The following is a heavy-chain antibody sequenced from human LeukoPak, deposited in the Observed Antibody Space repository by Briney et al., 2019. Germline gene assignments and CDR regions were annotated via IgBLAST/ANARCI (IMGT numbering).Heavy chain of an antibody. CDR2: ITPIVDIA. CDR3: ARAHIGAAAGEFDY. D-gene: IGHD6-13*01. Sequence: ASVKVSCKASGGSFSNYAFSWVRQAPGQGLEWMGRITPIVDIATYIQKFQGRVTITANKFTSTAYMELSSLTSEDTAVYYCARAHIGAAAGEFDYWGQGTLVTVSS. V-gene: IGHV1-69*04. CDR1: GGSFSNYA. J-gene: IGHJ4*02.